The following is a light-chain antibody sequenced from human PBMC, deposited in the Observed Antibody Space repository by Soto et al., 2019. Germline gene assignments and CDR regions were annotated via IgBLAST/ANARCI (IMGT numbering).Light chain of an antibody. V-gene: IGKV3-15*01. CDR1: QSVTSN. J-gene: IGKJ4*01. CDR2: GAS. CDR3: QQYNTWPVT. Sequence: EIVVTQSPATLSVSPGERVTFSCRASQSVTSNLAWYQHKPGQAPRLLISGASTGATGVPARFSGGGSGTEFTLTINSLQSEDFAVYYCQQYNTWPVTFGGGTKV.